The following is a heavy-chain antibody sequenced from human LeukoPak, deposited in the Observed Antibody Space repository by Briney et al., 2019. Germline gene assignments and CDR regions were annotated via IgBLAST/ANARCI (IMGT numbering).Heavy chain of an antibody. CDR3: ARAKVASWPYTHDY. D-gene: IGHD2-2*01. CDR2: IHHSGST. CDR1: GGSISSSNW. Sequence: SETLSLTCAVSGGSISSSNWWSWVRQPPGKGLEWIGEIHHSGSTNYNPSLQSRVTISVDKSKNQFSLKLSSVTAADTAVYFCARAKVASWPYTHDYWGQGTLVTVSS. J-gene: IGHJ4*02. V-gene: IGHV4-4*02.